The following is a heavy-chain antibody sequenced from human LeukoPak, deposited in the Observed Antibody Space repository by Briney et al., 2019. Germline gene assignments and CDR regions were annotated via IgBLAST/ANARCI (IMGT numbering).Heavy chain of an antibody. D-gene: IGHD6-6*01. J-gene: IGHJ4*02. CDR1: GFTFSSYA. V-gene: IGHV3-21*05. CDR2: ISSSSSHT. Sequence: GGSLRLSCAASGFTFSSYAMSWVRQAPGKGLEWVSYISSSSSHTNYADSVKGRFTISRDNAKNSLYLQMNSLRAEDTAVYYCARGGGQLADYWGQGTLVTVSS. CDR3: ARGGGQLADY.